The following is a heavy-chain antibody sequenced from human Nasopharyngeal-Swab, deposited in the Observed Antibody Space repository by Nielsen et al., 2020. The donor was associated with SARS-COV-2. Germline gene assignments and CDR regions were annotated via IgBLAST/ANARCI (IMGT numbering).Heavy chain of an antibody. CDR3: ARDGYSSLSSYYYYYGMDV. J-gene: IGHJ6*02. V-gene: IGHV3-11*01. D-gene: IGHD6-6*01. CDR2: ISSSGSTI. Sequence: RQAPGKGLEWVSYISSSGSTIYYADSVKGRFTISRDNAKNSLYLQMNSLRAEDTAVYYCARDGYSSLSSYYYYYGMDVWGQGTTVTVSS.